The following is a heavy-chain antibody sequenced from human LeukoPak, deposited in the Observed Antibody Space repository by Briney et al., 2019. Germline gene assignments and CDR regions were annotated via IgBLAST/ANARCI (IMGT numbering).Heavy chain of an antibody. V-gene: IGHV5-51*01. Sequence: GESLKISCKGSGYGFTSYWMGWVRQMPGKGLEWMGIIYPGDSDTRYSPSFQGQVTISADKSISTAYLQWSSLRASDTAMYYCARPYYDSSAYYWHYWGQGTLVTVSS. D-gene: IGHD3-22*01. CDR3: ARPYYDSSAYYWHY. CDR2: IYPGDSDT. CDR1: GYGFTSYW. J-gene: IGHJ4*02.